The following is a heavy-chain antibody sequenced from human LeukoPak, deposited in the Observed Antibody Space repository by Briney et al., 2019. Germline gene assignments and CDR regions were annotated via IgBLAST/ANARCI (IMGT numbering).Heavy chain of an antibody. CDR1: GYTFTSYY. J-gene: IGHJ4*02. V-gene: IGHV1-46*01. CDR3: ARDHEWELMEDY. D-gene: IGHD1-26*01. CDR2: INPSGGST. Sequence: ASVKVSCKASGYTFTSYYMHWVRQAPGQGLEWMGIINPSGGSTGYAQKFQGRVTMTRDTSTSTVYMELSSLRSEDTAVYYCARDHEWELMEDYWGQGTLVAVSS.